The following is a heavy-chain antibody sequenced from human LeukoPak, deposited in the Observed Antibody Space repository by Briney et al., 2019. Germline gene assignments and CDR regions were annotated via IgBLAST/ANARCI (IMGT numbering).Heavy chain of an antibody. V-gene: IGHV3-23*01. Sequence: PGRSLRLSCAASGFTFSSYAMSWVRQAPGKGLEWVSAISGSGGSTYYADSVKGRFTISRDNSKNTLYLQMNSLRAEDTAVYYCAKAQLRYFDWLLVFDYWGQGTLVTVSS. CDR2: ISGSGGST. CDR3: AKAQLRYFDWLLVFDY. D-gene: IGHD3-9*01. CDR1: GFTFSSYA. J-gene: IGHJ4*02.